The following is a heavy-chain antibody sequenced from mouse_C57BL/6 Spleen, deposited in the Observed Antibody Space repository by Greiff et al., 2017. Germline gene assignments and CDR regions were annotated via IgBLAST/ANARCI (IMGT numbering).Heavy chain of an antibody. D-gene: IGHD1-1*01. CDR1: GFNIKDDY. Sequence: EVQLQQSGAELVRPGASVKLSCTASGFNIKDDYMHWVKQRPEQGLEWIGWIDPENGDTEYASKFQGKATITADPSSNTAYLQLSSLTSEDTAVYYCTTYHYGSSRDYWGQGTTLTVSS. V-gene: IGHV14-4*01. J-gene: IGHJ2*01. CDR3: TTYHYGSSRDY. CDR2: IDPENGDT.